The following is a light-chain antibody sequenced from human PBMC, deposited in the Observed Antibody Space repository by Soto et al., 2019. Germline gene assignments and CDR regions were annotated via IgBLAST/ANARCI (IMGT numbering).Light chain of an antibody. CDR1: QRITTY. V-gene: IGKV1-39*01. J-gene: IGKJ2*01. CDR3: QQNYSTPYT. CDR2: TSG. Sequence: IQMTQSPSSLSASVGDRVTITCRTSQRITTYLNWYQQNPGEAHTLLLSTSGTLQRGVPSRFSGSGSGTDFTLTITALRPEDFATYFCQQNYSTPYTFGQGTKLEIK.